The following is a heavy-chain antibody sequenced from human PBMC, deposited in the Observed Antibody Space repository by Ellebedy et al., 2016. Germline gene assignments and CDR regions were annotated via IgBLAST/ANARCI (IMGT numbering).Heavy chain of an antibody. CDR2: IIPVFGVA. D-gene: IGHD6-19*01. V-gene: IGHV1-69*13. Sequence: SVKVSXKASGGTFSSDAISWVRQAPGQGLEWMGGIIPVFGVAYYAQSFQGRVTITADESTRTGYMELSSLTSEDTAVYFCAAERGTAVANPDSWGQGTLVTVSS. CDR3: AAERGTAVANPDS. J-gene: IGHJ4*02. CDR1: GGTFSSDA.